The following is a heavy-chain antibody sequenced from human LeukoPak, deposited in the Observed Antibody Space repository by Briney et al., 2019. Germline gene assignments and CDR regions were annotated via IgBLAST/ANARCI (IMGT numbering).Heavy chain of an antibody. CDR2: INWNGGSA. J-gene: IGHJ4*02. CDR1: GFTFDEYG. V-gene: IGHV3-20*04. D-gene: IGHD3-16*01. Sequence: PGGSLRLSCAGSGFTFDEYGMSWVRQAPGKGLEWVSGINWNGGSAGYADSVKGRFTISRDNAKNSLYLKMNSLRAEDTALYYCARDPENYDYVWGSSDYWGQGTLVTVSS. CDR3: ARDPENYDYVWGSSDY.